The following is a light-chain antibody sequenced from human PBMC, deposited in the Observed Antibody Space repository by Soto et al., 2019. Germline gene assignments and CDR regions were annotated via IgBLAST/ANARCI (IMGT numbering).Light chain of an antibody. CDR2: KDS. CDR1: ALPKQY. V-gene: IGLV3-25*02. J-gene: IGLJ1*01. Sequence: SYELPQPPSVSVSPGQTARITCSGDALPKQYAYWYQQKPGQAPVLVIYKDSERPSGIPERFSGSSSGTTVTLTISGAQAEDEADYYCQSADSSGTYVFGTGTKVTVL. CDR3: QSADSSGTYV.